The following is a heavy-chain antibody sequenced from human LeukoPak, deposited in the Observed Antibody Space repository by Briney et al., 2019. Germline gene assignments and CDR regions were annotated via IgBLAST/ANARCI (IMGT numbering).Heavy chain of an antibody. CDR1: GFTFSSYE. Sequence: GGSLSLSCAASGFTFSSYEMNWVRPAPGKGLGWVANIKKDGSEKYYLDSVKGRFTISRDNAKNSLYLQMNSLRAEDTAVYYCARDGTMVRGVVPSVDYWGQGTLVTVSS. J-gene: IGHJ4*02. CDR2: IKKDGSEK. CDR3: ARDGTMVRGVVPSVDY. V-gene: IGHV3-7*01. D-gene: IGHD3-10*01.